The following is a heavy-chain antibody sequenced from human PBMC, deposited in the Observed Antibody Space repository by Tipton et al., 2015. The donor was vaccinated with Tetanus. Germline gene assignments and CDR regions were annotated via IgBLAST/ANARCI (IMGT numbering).Heavy chain of an antibody. CDR3: ARGRERCRGTNCHRATDY. Sequence: SLRLSCAASGFTFSSYPMHWVRQAPGKGLEWVSAIGDTEFVTYYEDSLKGRFTISRDNSKNTLSLQMISLRAEDTAIYYCARGRERCRGTNCHRATDYWGQGTLVTVSS. CDR2: IGDTEFVT. CDR1: GFTFSSYP. D-gene: IGHD2-2*01. V-gene: IGHV3-23*01. J-gene: IGHJ4*02.